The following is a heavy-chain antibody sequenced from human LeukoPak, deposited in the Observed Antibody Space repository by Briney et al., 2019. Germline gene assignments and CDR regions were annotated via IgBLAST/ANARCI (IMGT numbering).Heavy chain of an antibody. CDR2: IIPIFGSA. Sequence: SVKVSCKASGGTFSSYTITWVRQAPGQGLEWMGGIIPIFGSANYAQKFQGRVTITADESTSTVYMVLTSLRSEDTAVYYCAREDGGLDYWGQGTLVTVSS. V-gene: IGHV1-69*13. D-gene: IGHD4-23*01. J-gene: IGHJ4*02. CDR1: GGTFSSYT. CDR3: AREDGGLDY.